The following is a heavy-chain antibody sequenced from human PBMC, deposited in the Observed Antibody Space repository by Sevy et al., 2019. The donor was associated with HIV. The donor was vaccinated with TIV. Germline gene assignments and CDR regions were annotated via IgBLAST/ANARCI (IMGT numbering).Heavy chain of an antibody. Sequence: GGCLRLSCSASGFTFSSYTMIWVRQAPGRGLEWISASSGTGSYIYYADSVKDRFTISRDNANNLLYLQMNSLRAEDTALYYHVRDHGYCSGGSCYSGGYWGQGTLVTVSS. V-gene: IGHV3-21*06. CDR1: GFTFSSYT. D-gene: IGHD2-15*01. CDR3: VRDHGYCSGGSCYSGGY. J-gene: IGHJ4*02. CDR2: SSGTGSYI.